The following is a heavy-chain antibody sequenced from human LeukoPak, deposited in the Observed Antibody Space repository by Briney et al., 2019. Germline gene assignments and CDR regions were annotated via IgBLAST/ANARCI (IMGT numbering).Heavy chain of an antibody. J-gene: IGHJ4*02. V-gene: IGHV3-23*01. CDR1: GFSFSSNT. CDR2: ISNNGGRT. D-gene: IGHD2-15*01. CDR3: ARDGWYGGLDY. Sequence: GGSLRLSCAGSGFSFSSNTMSWVRQAPGRGLEWVSAISNNGGRTDYADSVKGRFTISRDNSKSTLYLHMDSLRAEDTAVYYCARDGWYGGLDYWGQGTLVTVSS.